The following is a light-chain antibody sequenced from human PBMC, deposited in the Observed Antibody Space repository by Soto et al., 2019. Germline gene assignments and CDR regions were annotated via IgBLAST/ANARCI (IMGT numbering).Light chain of an antibody. J-gene: IGKJ1*01. Sequence: IVMTQSPATLSVSPGERATLSCRASQRISSDLAWYQQKPGQAPRLLIYGASTRATGIPARFSGSGSGTDFTLTISSLQSEDFALYYCQQFNDWPWTFGQGTKVGIK. CDR2: GAS. CDR1: QRISSD. CDR3: QQFNDWPWT. V-gene: IGKV3-15*01.